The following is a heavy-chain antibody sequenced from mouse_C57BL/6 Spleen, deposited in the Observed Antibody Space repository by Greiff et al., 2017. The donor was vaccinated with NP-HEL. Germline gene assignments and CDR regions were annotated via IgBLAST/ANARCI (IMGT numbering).Heavy chain of an antibody. D-gene: IGHD1-1*01. J-gene: IGHJ2*01. Sequence: VQLQQSGTELVKPGASVKLSCKASGYTFTSYWMHWVKQRPGQGLEWIGNINPSNGGTNYNEKVKSKATLTVDKSSSTAYMQLSSLTSEDSAVYYCARSGTVVPYFDYWGQGTTLTVSS. CDR3: ARSGTVVPYFDY. V-gene: IGHV1-53*01. CDR2: INPSNGGT. CDR1: GYTFTSYW.